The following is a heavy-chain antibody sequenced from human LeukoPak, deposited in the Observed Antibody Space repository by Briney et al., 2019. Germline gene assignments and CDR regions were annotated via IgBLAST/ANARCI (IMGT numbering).Heavy chain of an antibody. CDR1: GCTFTSYD. CDR2: MNPNSGNT. CDR3: ARAGSYGQYFDY. Sequence: ASVKVSCKASGCTFTSYDINWVRQATGQGLEWMGWMNPNSGNTGYAQKFQGRVTMTRNTSISTAYMELSSLRSEDTAVYYCARAGSYGQYFDYWGQGTLVTVSS. V-gene: IGHV1-8*01. D-gene: IGHD5-18*01. J-gene: IGHJ4*02.